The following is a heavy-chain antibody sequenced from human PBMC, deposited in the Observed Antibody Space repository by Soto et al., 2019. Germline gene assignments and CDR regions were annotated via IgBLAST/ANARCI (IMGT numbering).Heavy chain of an antibody. CDR3: ARESVVVPAATSNDAFDI. CDR1: GFTFSSYS. CDR2: ISSSSSYI. D-gene: IGHD2-2*01. V-gene: IGHV3-21*01. J-gene: IGHJ3*02. Sequence: EVQLVESGGGLVKPGGSLRLSCAASGFTFSSYSMNWVRQAPGKGLEWVSSISSSSSYIYYADSVKGRFTISRDNAKNSLYLQMNSLRAADYAVYYCARESVVVPAATSNDAFDIWGQGTMVTVSS.